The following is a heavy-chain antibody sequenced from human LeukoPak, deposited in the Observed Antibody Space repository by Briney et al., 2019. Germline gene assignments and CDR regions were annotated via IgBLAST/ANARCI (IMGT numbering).Heavy chain of an antibody. CDR1: GFSFSNYG. Sequence: AGGSLRLSCAASGFSFSNYGMHWVRQASDKGLVWVAVIWYDGSNKYYADSVKGRFTISRDNFKNTVDLQMNSLRVEDTAVYYCARGVGNYYYYMDVWGQGTTVTVSS. CDR3: ARGVGNYYYYMDV. J-gene: IGHJ6*02. D-gene: IGHD3-10*01. V-gene: IGHV3-33*01. CDR2: IWYDGSNK.